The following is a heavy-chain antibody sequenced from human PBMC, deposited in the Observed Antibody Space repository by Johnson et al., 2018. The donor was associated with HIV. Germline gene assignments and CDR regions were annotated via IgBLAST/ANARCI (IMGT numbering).Heavy chain of an antibody. CDR1: GFTFSNYG. V-gene: IGHV3-33*01. Sequence: QVQLVESGGGVVQPGRSLRLSCAASGFTFSNYGMHWVRQTPGKGLEWVAVIWYDGSNKYYADSVKGRFTISRDNSKNTLYLQMNSLRTEDTAVYYCAARGLWTYDAFDIWGQGTMVTVSS. CDR3: AARGLWTYDAFDI. J-gene: IGHJ3*02. D-gene: IGHD4/OR15-4a*01. CDR2: IWYDGSNK.